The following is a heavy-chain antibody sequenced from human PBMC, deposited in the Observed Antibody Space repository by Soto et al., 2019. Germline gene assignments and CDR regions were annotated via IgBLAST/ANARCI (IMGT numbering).Heavy chain of an antibody. D-gene: IGHD5-18*01. CDR2: ISYDGSNK. Sequence: QVQLVESGGGVVQPGRSLRLSCAASGFTFSSYGMHWVRQAPGKGLEWVAVISYDGSNKYYPDSVKGRFTISRDNSKNSRYLQLNSLRAEDTAVYSCAGRASVGLWPDSPFDYWGQGTLVPVSS. V-gene: IGHV3-30*03. J-gene: IGHJ4*02. CDR3: AGRASVGLWPDSPFDY. CDR1: GFTFSSYG.